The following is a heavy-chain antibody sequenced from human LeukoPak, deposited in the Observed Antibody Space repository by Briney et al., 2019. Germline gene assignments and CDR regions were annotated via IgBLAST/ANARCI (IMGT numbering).Heavy chain of an antibody. J-gene: IGHJ5*02. V-gene: IGHV3-74*01. Sequence: GGSLRLSCAASGFSVSSYWMMHWVRQAPGKGLVWVSRIGRGGTYTSYADSVKGRFTISRDNSKNTVFLQMNSLRVEDTAVYYCARVQYYYDSSRFDPWGQGTLVTVSS. CDR2: IGRGGTYT. CDR1: GFSVSSYW. D-gene: IGHD3-22*01. CDR3: ARVQYYYDSSRFDP.